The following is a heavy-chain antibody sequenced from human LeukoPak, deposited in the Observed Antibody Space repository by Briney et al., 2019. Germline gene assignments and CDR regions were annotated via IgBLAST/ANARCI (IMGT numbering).Heavy chain of an antibody. Sequence: SETLSLTCTVSGGSISSTTYYWAWIRQPPGKGLEWIGSIYKTGSTNYSPSLKSRVFMSVDTSNNQFSLNLNSVTAADTAVYYCARGRALRRLIAAAGSRRFWDFDLWGRGTLVTVSS. CDR2: IYKTGST. V-gene: IGHV4-39*01. J-gene: IGHJ2*01. D-gene: IGHD6-13*01. CDR3: ARGRALRRLIAAAGSRRFWDFDL. CDR1: GGSISSTTYY.